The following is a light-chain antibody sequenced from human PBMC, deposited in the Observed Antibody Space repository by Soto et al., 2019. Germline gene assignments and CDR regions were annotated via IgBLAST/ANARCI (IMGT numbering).Light chain of an antibody. V-gene: IGKV3-20*01. CDR3: HQYDSLPFT. CDR2: GAS. CDR1: QSFSSSY. Sequence: EIVLTQSPGTLSLSPGERATLSCRASQSFSSSYLAWYRRKPGQAPRLLIYGASSRATGIPDRFSGSGSGTDFTLTINRLEPEDFAVYYCHQYDSLPFTFGPGTKVDIK. J-gene: IGKJ3*01.